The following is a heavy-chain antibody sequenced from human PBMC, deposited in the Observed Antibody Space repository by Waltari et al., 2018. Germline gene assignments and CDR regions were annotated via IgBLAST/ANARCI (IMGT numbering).Heavy chain of an antibody. J-gene: IGHJ6*03. CDR3: TTAGDYYYYMDV. CDR1: GFSFSNAW. Sequence: EVQLVESGGGLVKPGGSLRLSCAASGFSFSNAWMNWVRQAPGKGLEWVGRIKRKSDGGTTGYAAPVQGRFTISRDDSKNTLYLQMNSLKIEDTAVYYCTTAGDYYYYMDVWGKGTTVTVSS. CDR2: IKRKSDGGTT. V-gene: IGHV3-15*07. D-gene: IGHD3-10*01.